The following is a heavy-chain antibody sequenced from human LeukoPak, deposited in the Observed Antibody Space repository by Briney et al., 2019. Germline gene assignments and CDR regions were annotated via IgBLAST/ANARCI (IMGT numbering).Heavy chain of an antibody. CDR1: GFTFSSYW. J-gene: IGHJ4*02. Sequence: PGGSLRLSCAASGFTFSSYWMSWVRQAPGKGLEWVANIKQDGSEKYYVDSVKGRFTISRDNAKSSLYLQMNNLRAEDTALYYCAKEYPVGSYKREFDYWGQGTLVTVSS. CDR3: AKEYPVGSYKREFDY. V-gene: IGHV3-7*03. CDR2: IKQDGSEK. D-gene: IGHD1-26*01.